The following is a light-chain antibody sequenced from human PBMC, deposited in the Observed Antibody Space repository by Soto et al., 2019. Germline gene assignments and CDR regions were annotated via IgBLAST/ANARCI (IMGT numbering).Light chain of an antibody. CDR1: QTVSSIY. CDR3: QQYGNSLYT. CDR2: GAS. V-gene: IGKV3-20*01. J-gene: IGKJ2*01. Sequence: EIVLTQFPGTLSLSPGERATLSCRASQTVSSIYLAWYQQKPGQAPRLLIYGASNMATGVPDRFSGSGSGTDFTLSISRLDPEDFAVYSCQQYGNSLYTFGQGTKLEIK.